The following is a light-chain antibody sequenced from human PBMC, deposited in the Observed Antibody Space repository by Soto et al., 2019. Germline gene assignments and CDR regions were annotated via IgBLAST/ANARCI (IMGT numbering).Light chain of an antibody. J-gene: IGKJ2*01. V-gene: IGKV3-15*01. Sequence: EIVMTQSPATLSVSPGERATLSCWASQSVSSNLAWYQQRPGQSPRLLIYAASTRATGVPARFSGSASGTEFSLTISSLQSEDFAVYYCQQYYNWPPYTFGQGTKLEIK. CDR1: QSVSSN. CDR3: QQYYNWPPYT. CDR2: AAS.